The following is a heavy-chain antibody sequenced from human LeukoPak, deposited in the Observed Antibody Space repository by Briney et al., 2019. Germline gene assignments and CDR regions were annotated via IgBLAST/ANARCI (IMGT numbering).Heavy chain of an antibody. J-gene: IGHJ4*02. D-gene: IGHD3-3*01. CDR1: GFTFDDYG. CDR3: ATMADLWSGYYGGLDY. Sequence: PVGSLRLSCAASGFTFDDYGMSWVRQAPGKGLEWVSGINWNGGSTGYADSVKGRFTISRDNAKNSLYLQMNSLRAEDTALYYCATMADLWSGYYGGLDYRGQGTLVTVSS. V-gene: IGHV3-20*04. CDR2: INWNGGST.